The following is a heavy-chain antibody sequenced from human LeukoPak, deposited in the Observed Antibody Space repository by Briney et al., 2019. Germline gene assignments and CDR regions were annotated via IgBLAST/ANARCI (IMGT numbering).Heavy chain of an antibody. CDR1: GFIFNNYE. CDR3: ARDRGYEGVDY. V-gene: IGHV3-48*03. D-gene: IGHD3-10*01. CDR2: ISGSGSPM. J-gene: IGHJ4*02. Sequence: PGGSLRLSCAASGFIFNNYEMNWVRQAPGKGLEWVSSISGSGSPMYYADSVKGRFTISRDNAKSSLYLQMNSLRAEDTAVYYCARDRGYEGVDYWGQGTLVTVSS.